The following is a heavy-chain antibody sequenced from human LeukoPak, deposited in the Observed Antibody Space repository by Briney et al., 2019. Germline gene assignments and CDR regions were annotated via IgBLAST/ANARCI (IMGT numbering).Heavy chain of an antibody. J-gene: IGHJ4*02. V-gene: IGHV3-7*01. CDR2: INPDGNKK. D-gene: IGHD5-18*01. CDR1: RLTFSSSW. Sequence: PGGSLRLSCAVSRLTFSSSWMDWVRQAPGKGLEWVASINPDGNKKYSADSVKGRFTISRDNAENSLYLQMNSLRVEDTAFYYCARDLAYSRLDCWGQGMLVTVSS. CDR3: ARDLAYSRLDC.